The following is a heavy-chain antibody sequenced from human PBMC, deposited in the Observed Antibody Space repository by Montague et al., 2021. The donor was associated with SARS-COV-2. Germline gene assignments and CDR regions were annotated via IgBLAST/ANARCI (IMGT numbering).Heavy chain of an antibody. CDR1: GGSISSYY. V-gene: IGHV4-4*07. CDR2: IFTSGTT. CDR3: ARTPVSGYHGGFDY. Sequence: SETLSLTCTVSGGSISSYYWSWIRQPAGKGLEWIGRIFTSGTTNYSPSLKSRVTMSVDTPKNQFSLKLSSVTAADTAVYYCARTPVSGYHGGFDYWGQGTLVTVSS. J-gene: IGHJ4*02. D-gene: IGHD5-18*01.